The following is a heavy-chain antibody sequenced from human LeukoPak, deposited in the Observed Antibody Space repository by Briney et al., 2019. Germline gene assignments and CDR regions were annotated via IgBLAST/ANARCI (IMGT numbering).Heavy chain of an antibody. J-gene: IGHJ6*03. Sequence: GGSLRLSCAASGFSFSSYNMNWVRQAPGKGLEWVSSITTSSTYTFYADSVKGRFTISRDNAKNSLYLQMNSLRAEDTAVYYCARDPYSGSYGDSYYYYMDVWGKGTTVTISS. V-gene: IGHV3-21*01. D-gene: IGHD1-26*01. CDR1: GFSFSSYN. CDR2: ITTSSTYT. CDR3: ARDPYSGSYGDSYYYYMDV.